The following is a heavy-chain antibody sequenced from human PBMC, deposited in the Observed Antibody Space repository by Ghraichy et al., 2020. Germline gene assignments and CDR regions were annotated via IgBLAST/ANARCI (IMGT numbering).Heavy chain of an antibody. CDR2: IKSDGSGT. V-gene: IGHV3-74*01. CDR1: GFNFNNFW. J-gene: IGHJ6*03. D-gene: IGHD5-24*01. Sequence: GESLNISCAASGFNFNNFWMHWVRQTPGKALVWVSRIKSDGSGTRYADSVKGRFIISRDNSKNMLYLQMDTLRSEDTAVYYCARQRDGYNLYYYYMDVWGKGTTVTVSS. CDR3: ARQRDGYNLYYYYMDV.